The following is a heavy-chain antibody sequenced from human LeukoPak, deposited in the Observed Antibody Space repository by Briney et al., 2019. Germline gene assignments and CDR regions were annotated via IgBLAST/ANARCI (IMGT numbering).Heavy chain of an antibody. CDR3: ARDPRLEISGMVIDMLDY. V-gene: IGHV3-21*01. CDR1: GFTFSSLS. CDR2: ISSSSSYI. D-gene: IGHD3-3*01. Sequence: PGGSLRLSCAASGFTFSSLSMNWVRQAPGKGLEWVSYISSSSSYIYYADSVKGRFAISRDNAKNSLYLQMNSLRAEDSAIYYCARDPRLEISGMVIDMLDYWGRGTLVTVSS. J-gene: IGHJ4*02.